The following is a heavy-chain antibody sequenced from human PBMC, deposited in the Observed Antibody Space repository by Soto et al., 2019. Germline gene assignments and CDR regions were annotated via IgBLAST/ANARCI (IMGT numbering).Heavy chain of an antibody. V-gene: IGHV3-30*18. CDR3: AKESRYFDWLLCGFLWDAFDI. D-gene: IGHD3-9*01. J-gene: IGHJ3*02. CDR1: GFTFSSYG. Sequence: QVQLVESGGGVVQPGRSLRLSCAASGFTFSSYGMHWVRQAPGKGLEWVAVISYDGSNKYYADSVKGRFTISRDNSKNTLYLQMNSLRAEDTAVYYCAKESRYFDWLLCGFLWDAFDIWGQGTMVTVSS. CDR2: ISYDGSNK.